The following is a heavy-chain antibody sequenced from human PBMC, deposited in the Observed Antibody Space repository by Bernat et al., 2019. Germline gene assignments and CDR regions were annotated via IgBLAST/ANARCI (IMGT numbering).Heavy chain of an antibody. D-gene: IGHD6-19*01. V-gene: IGHV3-74*02. J-gene: IGHJ4*02. CDR2: INSDGSST. Sequence: EVQLVESGGGLVQPGGSLRLSCAASGFTFSSYWMHWVRQAPGKGLVWVSRINSDGSSTTYADSVKGRFTISRDNAKNTLYLQMNSLRAEDTALYYCTNTSGSPVPRYWGQGTLVTVSS. CDR3: TNTSGSPVPRY. CDR1: GFTFSSYW.